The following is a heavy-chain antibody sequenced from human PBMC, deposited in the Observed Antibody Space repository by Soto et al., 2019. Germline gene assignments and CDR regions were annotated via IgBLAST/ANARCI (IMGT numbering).Heavy chain of an antibody. V-gene: IGHV4-34*01. CDR1: GGAFSGNY. CDR2: INHSGST. J-gene: IGHJ6*02. CDR3: ARGWWGRYYYCGMDV. D-gene: IGHD2-8*02. Sequence: SETLSLTGSVYGGAFSGNYASGMLPPPGKGLEWIGEINHSGSTNYDPSLKSRVTISVDTSKNQFFLKLSSVTAAATAVYYCARGWWGRYYYCGMDVWGQGTTVTVSS.